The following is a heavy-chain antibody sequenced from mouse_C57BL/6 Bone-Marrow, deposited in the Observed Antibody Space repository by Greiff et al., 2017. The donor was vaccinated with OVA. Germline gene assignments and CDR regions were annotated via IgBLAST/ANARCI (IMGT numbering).Heavy chain of an antibody. CDR2: IDPENGDP. J-gene: IGHJ3*01. Sequence: EVQLQQSGAELVRPGASVKLSCTASGFNINDDYMHWVKQRPEQGLEWIGWIDPENGDPGSASKFQGKATITVYTSSNTADLQLSSLTSEDTAVYYCTPHDYDFAYGGQGTLATVSA. CDR3: TPHDYDFAY. V-gene: IGHV14-4*01. CDR1: GFNINDDY. D-gene: IGHD2-4*01.